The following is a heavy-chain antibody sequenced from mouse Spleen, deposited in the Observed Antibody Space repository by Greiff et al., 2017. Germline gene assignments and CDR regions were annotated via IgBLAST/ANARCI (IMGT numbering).Heavy chain of an antibody. CDR2: INPSTGGT. V-gene: IGHV1-42*01. CDR3: ARRNWDGFEY. Sequence: EVKLQESGPELVKPGASVKISCKASGYSFTGYYMNWVKQSPEKSLEWIGEINPSTGGTTYNQKFKAKATLTVDKSSSTAYMQLKSLTSEDSAVYYCARRNWDGFEYWGQGTTLTVSS. CDR1: GYSFTGYY. D-gene: IGHD4-1*01. J-gene: IGHJ2*01.